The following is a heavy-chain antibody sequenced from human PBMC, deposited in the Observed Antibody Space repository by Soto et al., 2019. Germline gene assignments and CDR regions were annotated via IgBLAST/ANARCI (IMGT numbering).Heavy chain of an antibody. CDR1: GFTFSSYS. J-gene: IGHJ4*02. CDR3: ARTFTPELSWVIAARPWFDY. V-gene: IGHV3-21*01. D-gene: IGHD6-6*01. Sequence: GSLRLSCAASGFTFSSYSMNWVRQAPGKGLEWVSSISSSSSYIYYADSVKGRFTISRDNAKNSLYLQMNSLRAEDTAVYYCARTFTPELSWVIAARPWFDYWGQGTLVTVSS. CDR2: ISSSSSYI.